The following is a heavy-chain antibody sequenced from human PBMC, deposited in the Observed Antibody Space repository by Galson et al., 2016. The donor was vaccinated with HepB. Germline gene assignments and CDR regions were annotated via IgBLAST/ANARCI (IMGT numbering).Heavy chain of an antibody. V-gene: IGHV3-21*01. CDR1: GFTFSSYS. CDR3: ARAFSRESGFDY. J-gene: IGHJ4*02. CDR2: ISSRSSYI. Sequence: SLRLSCAASGFTFSSYSMNWVRQAPGKGLEWVSSISSRSSYIYHADSVKGRFTISRDNAKNSLYLQMNSLRAEDTAGYYCARAFSRESGFDYWGQGTLVTVSS. D-gene: IGHD3-10*01.